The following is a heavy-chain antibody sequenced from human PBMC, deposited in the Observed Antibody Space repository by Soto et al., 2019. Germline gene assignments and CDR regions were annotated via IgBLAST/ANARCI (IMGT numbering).Heavy chain of an antibody. D-gene: IGHD2-2*01. CDR1: GFTFSSYG. J-gene: IGHJ4*02. CDR3: ARDSSSTTPGGYFDY. V-gene: IGHV3-33*01. CDR2: IWYDGSNK. Sequence: GGSLRLSCAASGFTFSSYGMHWVRQAPGKGLEWVAVIWYDGSNKYFADSVKGRFTISRDNSKNTLYLQMNSLRAEVTVFYYCARDSSSTTPGGYFDYWGQGTLVTVSS.